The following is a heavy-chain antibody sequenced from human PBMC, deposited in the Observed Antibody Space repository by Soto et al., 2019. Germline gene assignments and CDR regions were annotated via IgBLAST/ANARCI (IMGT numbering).Heavy chain of an antibody. CDR1: GGSISSGGYS. V-gene: IGHV4-30-2*01. CDR2: IYHSGSI. D-gene: IGHD5-12*01. J-gene: IGHJ4*02. Sequence: SETLSLTCAVSGGSISSGGYSWSWIRQPPGKGLEWIGYIYHSGSIYYNPSLKSRVTISVDRSKNQFSLKLSSVTTADTAVYYCARRWGYTFDYWGQGTLVTVSS. CDR3: ARRWGYTFDY.